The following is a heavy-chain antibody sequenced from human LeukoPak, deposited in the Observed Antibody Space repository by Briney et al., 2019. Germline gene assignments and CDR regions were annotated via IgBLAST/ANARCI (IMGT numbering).Heavy chain of an antibody. V-gene: IGHV3-23*01. Sequence: GGSLRLSCEASGFTFSSYAMSWVRQAPGKGLEWISALSGSGGSTYYADSVKGRFTISRDNSKNTLYLQMNSLRAEDTAVYYCAKDPLYYHDSNGYFDYWGQGTLVTVSS. J-gene: IGHJ4*02. CDR3: AKDPLYYHDSNGYFDY. D-gene: IGHD3-22*01. CDR2: LSGSGGST. CDR1: GFTFSSYA.